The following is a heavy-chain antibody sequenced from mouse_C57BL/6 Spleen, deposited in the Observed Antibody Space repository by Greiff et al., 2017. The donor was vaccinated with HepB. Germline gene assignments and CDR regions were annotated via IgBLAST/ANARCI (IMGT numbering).Heavy chain of an antibody. V-gene: IGHV5-9-1*02. Sequence: EVKLVESGEGLVKPGGSLKLSCAASGFTFSSYAMSWVRQTPEKRLEWVAYISSGGDYIYYADTVKGRFTISRDNARNTLYLQMSSLKSEDTAMYYCTREGIDYSNYDYWGQGTTLTVSS. J-gene: IGHJ2*01. CDR3: TREGIDYSNYDY. D-gene: IGHD2-5*01. CDR2: ISSGGDYI. CDR1: GFTFSSYA.